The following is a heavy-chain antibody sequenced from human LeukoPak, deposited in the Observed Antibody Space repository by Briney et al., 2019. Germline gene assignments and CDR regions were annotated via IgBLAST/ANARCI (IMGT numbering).Heavy chain of an antibody. CDR2: INHSGST. V-gene: IGHV4-34*01. J-gene: IGHJ5*02. CDR3: ARKGRGGSSGYPT. Sequence: PSETLSLTCTVSGGSISGHYWSWIRQPPGKGLEWIGEINHSGSTNYNPSLKSRVTISLDTSKNQFSLNLNSVTAADTAVYYCARKGRGGSSGYPTWGQGTPVTVSS. D-gene: IGHD6-25*01. CDR1: GGSISGHY.